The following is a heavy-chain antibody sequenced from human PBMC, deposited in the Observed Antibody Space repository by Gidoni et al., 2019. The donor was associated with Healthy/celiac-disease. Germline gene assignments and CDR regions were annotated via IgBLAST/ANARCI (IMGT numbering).Heavy chain of an antibody. D-gene: IGHD3-3*01. J-gene: IGHJ5*02. V-gene: IGHV3-7*01. CDR3: ARALSLSVLRFLEGTQMVFDP. CDR2: IKQDGSEK. Sequence: EVQLVESGGGLVQPGGSLRLCWSASGFTCSSYWISWVRQAPGKGLEWLANIKQDGSEKYYVDSVKGRFTISRDNAKNSLYLQMNSLRAEDTAVYYCARALSLSVLRFLEGTQMVFDPWGQGTLVTVSS. CDR1: GFTCSSYW.